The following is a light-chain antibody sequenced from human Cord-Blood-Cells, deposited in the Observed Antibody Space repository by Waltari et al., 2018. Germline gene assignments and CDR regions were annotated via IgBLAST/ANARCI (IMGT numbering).Light chain of an antibody. CDR1: KLGDRY. Sequence: SYELTQPPSVSVSPGQTASITCSGDKLGDRYACWYQQKPGQFPVLVIYQDSKRPSGSPERFSRTNSGNTATLTNGGTQAMDKADCYCQAWDSSTYVFGTGTKVSVL. CDR3: QAWDSSTYV. J-gene: IGLJ1*01. CDR2: QDS. V-gene: IGLV3-1*01.